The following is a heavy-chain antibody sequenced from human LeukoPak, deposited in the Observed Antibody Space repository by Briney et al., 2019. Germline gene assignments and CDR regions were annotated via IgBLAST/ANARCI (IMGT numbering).Heavy chain of an antibody. D-gene: IGHD6-6*01. V-gene: IGHV4-59*01. CDR1: GGSISNYY. Sequence: PSETLSLTCNVSGGSISNYYWCWIRQPPGKGLEWIGYIYYSASTNSNPSLKSRVTISLDTSKNQFSLKLSSVTAADTAVYYCARAGQFISARPITFDYWGQGSLVTVSS. CDR3: ARAGQFISARPITFDY. CDR2: IYYSAST. J-gene: IGHJ4*02.